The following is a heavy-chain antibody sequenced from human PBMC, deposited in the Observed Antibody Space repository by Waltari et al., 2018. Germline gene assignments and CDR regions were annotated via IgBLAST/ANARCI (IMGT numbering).Heavy chain of an antibody. CDR1: GYTFTSYD. D-gene: IGHD1-26*01. Sequence: QLQLVQSGAEVKKPGASVKVSCKASGYTFTSYDINWVRQDTGKGLEGMGWMNHNSGNTGYAQKFKGRVTITRNTSISTAYMELSSLRSEDTAVYYCARGRSTRPYYYYMDVWGKGTTVTVSS. V-gene: IGHV1-8*03. J-gene: IGHJ6*03. CDR3: ARGRSTRPYYYYMDV. CDR2: MNHNSGNT.